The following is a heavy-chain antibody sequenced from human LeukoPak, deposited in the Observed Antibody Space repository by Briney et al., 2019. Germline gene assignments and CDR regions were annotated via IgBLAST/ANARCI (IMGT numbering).Heavy chain of an antibody. Sequence: GGSLRLSCAASGFTVSSNYMSWVRQAPGKGLEWVSVIYSGGNTYYADSVKGRFTISRDNSKNTLYLQMNSLRAEDTAVYYCAKDRTRWFGELLYGDYWGQGTLVTVSS. CDR2: IYSGGNT. J-gene: IGHJ4*02. CDR1: GFTVSSNY. CDR3: AKDRTRWFGELLYGDY. D-gene: IGHD3-10*01. V-gene: IGHV3-53*05.